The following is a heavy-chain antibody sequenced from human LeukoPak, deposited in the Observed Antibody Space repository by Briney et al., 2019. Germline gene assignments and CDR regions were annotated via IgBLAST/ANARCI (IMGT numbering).Heavy chain of an antibody. CDR1: GFSFTDYP. CDR2: IRTTAEGAKYA. J-gene: IGHJ4*02. V-gene: IGHV3-48*02. Sequence: GGCLRLSCATSGFSFTDYPMNWVRQAPGKGLEWIPNIRTTAEGAKYAYYADSVKGRVTISRDDGKNTLYLHMNSLRDDDTAVYYCETDQRYAFDYWGQGILVTASS. CDR3: ETDQRYAFDY. D-gene: IGHD3-9*01.